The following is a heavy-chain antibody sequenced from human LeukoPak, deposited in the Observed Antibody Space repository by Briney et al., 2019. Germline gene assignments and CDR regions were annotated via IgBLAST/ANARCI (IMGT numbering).Heavy chain of an antibody. CDR3: ARLLGMVTTFDH. CDR2: INPDGSQQ. D-gene: IGHD5-24*01. Sequence: PGGSLRLSCEASGFTFSGNSISWVRQAPGKRLEWVASINPDGSQQHYLDSLKGRFTISRDNTRSSLYLQMNSLGAEDTAVYYCARLLGMVTTFDHWGQGTLVTVSS. V-gene: IGHV3-7*01. J-gene: IGHJ4*02. CDR1: GFTFSGNS.